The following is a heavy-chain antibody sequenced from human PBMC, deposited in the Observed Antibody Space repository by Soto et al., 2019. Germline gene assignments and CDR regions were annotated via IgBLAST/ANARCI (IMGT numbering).Heavy chain of an antibody. CDR1: GFTFSSFA. CDR3: AKGGAVLLDPFDV. J-gene: IGHJ3*01. V-gene: IGHV3-23*01. D-gene: IGHD1-26*01. CDR2: VTSSASST. Sequence: GQLLESGGGMVQPGGSLRLSCAASGFTFSSFAMNWVLLPPGRGLEWVAAVTSSASSTHYADSVKGRFTISRDNSKNTLSLQMNSLRADDTAVYDCAKGGAVLLDPFDVWGQGTMVTVSS.